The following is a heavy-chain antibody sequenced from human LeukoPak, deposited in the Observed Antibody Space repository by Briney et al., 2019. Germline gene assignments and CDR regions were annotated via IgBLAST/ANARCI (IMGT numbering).Heavy chain of an antibody. CDR2: IYYSGST. V-gene: IGHV4-59*12. CDR3: TRAASSGPLFTYHMDV. CDR1: GGSISSYY. J-gene: IGHJ6*03. Sequence: SETLSLTCTVSGGSISSYYWSWIRQPPGKGLEWIGYIYYSGSTNYKSSLKSRVTISVDTSKNQFSLKLTSVTAADTAVYYCTRAASSGPLFTYHMDVWGKGTTVTVSS. D-gene: IGHD3-22*01.